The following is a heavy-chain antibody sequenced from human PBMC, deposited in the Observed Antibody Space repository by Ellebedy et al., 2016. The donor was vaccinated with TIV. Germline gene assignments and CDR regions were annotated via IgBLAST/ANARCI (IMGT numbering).Heavy chain of an antibody. J-gene: IGHJ6*02. D-gene: IGHD5-12*01. V-gene: IGHV5-10-1*01. Sequence: PGGSLRLSCKGSGYSFSNFWLTWVRQMPGNGLEWMGKIDPSDSYTNYNPSFQGHVTISVDKSISTAYLQLSSLKASDTAMYYCALLDTGYDSDHYYYHGLDVWGQGTTVTVSS. CDR3: ALLDTGYDSDHYYYHGLDV. CDR1: GYSFSNFW. CDR2: IDPSDSYT.